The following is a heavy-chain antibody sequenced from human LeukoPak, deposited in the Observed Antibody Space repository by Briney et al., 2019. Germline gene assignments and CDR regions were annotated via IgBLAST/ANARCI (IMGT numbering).Heavy chain of an antibody. J-gene: IGHJ5*02. CDR2: IYPGDSDT. V-gene: IGHV5-51*01. CDR3: ARLIPEGIMITFGGAIGNWFDP. CDR1: GYSFTSYW. D-gene: IGHD3-16*02. Sequence: GESLKISCKGSGYSFTSYWIGWVRQMPGKGLEWMGIIYPGDSDTRYSPSFQGQVTISADKSISTAYLQWSSLKASDTAMYYCARLIPEGIMITFGGAIGNWFDPWGQGTLVTVSS.